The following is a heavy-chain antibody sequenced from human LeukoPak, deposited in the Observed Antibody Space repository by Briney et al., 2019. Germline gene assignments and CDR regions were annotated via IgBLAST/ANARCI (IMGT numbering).Heavy chain of an antibody. CDR3: ARNPRSGYYPHYHYYGMDV. Sequence: KPSETLSLTCTVSGGSISNYYWSWIRQPPGKGLEWIGYIYNSASTDYNPSLKSRVTISVDTSKNQFSLKLSSVTAADTAVYYCARNPRSGYYPHYHYYGMDVWGQGTTVTVSS. CDR1: GGSISNYY. CDR2: IYNSAST. V-gene: IGHV4-59*01. D-gene: IGHD3-3*01. J-gene: IGHJ6*02.